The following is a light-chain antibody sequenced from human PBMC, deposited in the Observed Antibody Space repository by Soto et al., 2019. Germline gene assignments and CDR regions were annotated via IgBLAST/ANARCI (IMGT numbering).Light chain of an antibody. Sequence: GDRVTITCRASQTISSWLAWYQQKPGKAPTLLIYDASTLERGVPSRFSCTGSGTEFTLSIDSLQPDDFATYYCQQYHTSSITFGQGTRLEIK. V-gene: IGKV1-5*01. CDR2: DAS. J-gene: IGKJ5*01. CDR1: QTISSW. CDR3: QQYHTSSIT.